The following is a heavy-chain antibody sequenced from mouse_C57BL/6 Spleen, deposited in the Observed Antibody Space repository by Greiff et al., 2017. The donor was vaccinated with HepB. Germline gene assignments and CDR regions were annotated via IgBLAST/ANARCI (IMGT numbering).Heavy chain of an antibody. D-gene: IGHD2-3*01. CDR3: ARWGVTRYFDV. CDR2: IYPGSGST. Sequence: QVHVKQSGAELVKPGASVKMSCKASGYTFTSYWITWVKQRPGQGLEWIGDIYPGSGSTNYNEKFKSKATLTVDTSSSTAYMQLSSLTSEDSAVYYCARWGVTRYFDVWGTGTTVTVSS. J-gene: IGHJ1*03. CDR1: GYTFTSYW. V-gene: IGHV1-55*01.